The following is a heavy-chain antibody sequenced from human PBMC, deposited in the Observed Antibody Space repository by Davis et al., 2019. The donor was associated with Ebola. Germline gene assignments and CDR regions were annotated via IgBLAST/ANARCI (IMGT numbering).Heavy chain of an antibody. Sequence: SLKISCAASGFTFDDYAMHWVRQAPGKGLEWVSGINWDSSSRGYADSVKGRFTISRDNSKNTLYLQMNSLRAEDTAVYYCARRGDLDYWGQGTLVTVSS. D-gene: IGHD3-10*01. CDR2: INWDSSSR. J-gene: IGHJ4*02. CDR1: GFTFDDYA. V-gene: IGHV3-9*01. CDR3: ARRGDLDY.